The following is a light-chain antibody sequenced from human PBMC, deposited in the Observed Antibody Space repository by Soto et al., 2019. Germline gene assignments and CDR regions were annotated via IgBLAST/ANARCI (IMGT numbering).Light chain of an antibody. CDR3: QQYGSSPPYT. Sequence: EIVLTQSPGTLSLSPGERATLSCRASQSVRSSYLAWYQQKPGQAPRLLISGASTRATGIPDRFSGSGSGTDFILTISRLEPEDFAVYYCQQYGSSPPYTFGQGTKLEIK. V-gene: IGKV3-20*01. J-gene: IGKJ2*01. CDR2: GAS. CDR1: QSVRSSY.